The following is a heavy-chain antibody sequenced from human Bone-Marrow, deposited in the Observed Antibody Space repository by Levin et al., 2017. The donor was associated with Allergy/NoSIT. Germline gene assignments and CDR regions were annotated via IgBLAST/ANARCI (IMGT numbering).Heavy chain of an antibody. CDR3: ARYNGYDFDY. CDR2: IYYSGNT. D-gene: IGHD5-12*01. Sequence: SETLSLTCTVSGDSISSGGYYWSWIRQHPGKGLEWIGYIYYSGNTYYNPSLKCRLSISVVTSKNQFSLRLNSVTAADTAVYFCARYNGYDFDYWGQGTLVTVSS. V-gene: IGHV4-31*03. CDR1: GDSISSGGYY. J-gene: IGHJ4*02.